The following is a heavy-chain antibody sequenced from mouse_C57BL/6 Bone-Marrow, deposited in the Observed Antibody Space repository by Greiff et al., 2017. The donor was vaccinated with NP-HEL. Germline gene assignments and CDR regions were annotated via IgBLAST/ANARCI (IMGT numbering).Heavy chain of an antibody. J-gene: IGHJ4*01. Sequence: DVQLVESGGDLVKPGGSLKLSCAASGFTFSSYGMSWVRQTPDKRLEWVATISSGGSYTSYPDSVKGRFTISRDNAKNTLYLQMSSLKSEDTAMYYCARQITTVVAPMDYWGQGTSVTVSS. CDR1: GFTFSSYG. V-gene: IGHV5-6*01. CDR3: ARQITTVVAPMDY. CDR2: ISSGGSYT. D-gene: IGHD1-1*01.